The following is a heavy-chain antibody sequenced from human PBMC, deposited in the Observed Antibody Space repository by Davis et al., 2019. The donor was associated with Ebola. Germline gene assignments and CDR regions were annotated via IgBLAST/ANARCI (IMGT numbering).Heavy chain of an antibody. CDR3: AKDNRNIWSEV. CDR2: LGLSADT. V-gene: IGHV3-23*01. Sequence: ESLKISCAASGFVFSSYVMSWVRRAPGKGLEWVSTLGLSADTYYADSVKGRFTISRDNSKNTLYLQMNGLRVEDTAIYYCAKDNRNIWSEVWGQGTMVTVSS. D-gene: IGHD2/OR15-2a*01. CDR1: GFVFSSYV. J-gene: IGHJ3*01.